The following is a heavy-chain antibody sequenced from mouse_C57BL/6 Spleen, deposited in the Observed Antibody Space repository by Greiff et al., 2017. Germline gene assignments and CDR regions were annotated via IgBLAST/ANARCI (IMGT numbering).Heavy chain of an antibody. V-gene: IGHV2-5*01. Sequence: QVQLKQSGPGLVQPSPSLSITCTVSGFSLTSYGVHWVRQSPGKGLEWLGVIWRGGSTDYNAAFMSRLSITKDNAKSQVFFKMNSLQADDTAIYYCAKTDGSSYLYFDVWGTGTTVTVSA. CDR1: GFSLTSYG. CDR3: AKTDGSSYLYFDV. J-gene: IGHJ1*03. D-gene: IGHD1-1*01. CDR2: IWRGGST.